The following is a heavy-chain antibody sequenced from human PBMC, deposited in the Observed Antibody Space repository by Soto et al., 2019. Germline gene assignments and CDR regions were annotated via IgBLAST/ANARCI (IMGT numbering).Heavy chain of an antibody. V-gene: IGHV3-66*01. D-gene: IGHD4-4*01. CDR3: ARATHDYSNYGYYFDY. CDR1: GFTVSSNY. Sequence: EVQLVESGGGLVQPGGSLRLSCVASGFTVSSNYMSWVRQAPGKGLEWVSVIYSGGSTYYADSVKGRFTISRDNSKNTLYLQMNSLRAEDTAVYYCARATHDYSNYGYYFDYWGQGTLVTVSS. J-gene: IGHJ4*02. CDR2: IYSGGST.